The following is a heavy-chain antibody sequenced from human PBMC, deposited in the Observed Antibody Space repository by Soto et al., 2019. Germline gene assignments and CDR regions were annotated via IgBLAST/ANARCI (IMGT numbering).Heavy chain of an antibody. CDR3: ARLRVPQPVTKMSSLHN. D-gene: IGHD4-17*01. V-gene: IGHV5-51*01. CDR1: GYTFSGYW. Sequence: GESLKICCQASGYTFSGYWIAWVRQMPGKGLEWVGIIYPGDSETRYSPSLQGQVTISADRSTTTAYLQWSSLKASDSGPYYCARLRVPQPVTKMSSLHNGGRGTLVTVSA. J-gene: IGHJ4*01. CDR2: IYPGDSET.